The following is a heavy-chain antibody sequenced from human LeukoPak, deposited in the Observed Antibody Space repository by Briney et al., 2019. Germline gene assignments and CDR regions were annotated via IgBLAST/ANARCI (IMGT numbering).Heavy chain of an antibody. CDR2: IYYSGST. CDR1: GGSISGSSYY. Sequence: SETLSLTCTVSGGSISGSSYYWGWIRQPPGKGLEWIGYIYYSGSTNYNPSLKSRVTISVDTSKNQFSLKLSSVTAADTAVYYCARLHDSSGYYGYWGQGTLVTVSS. CDR3: ARLHDSSGYYGY. D-gene: IGHD3-22*01. J-gene: IGHJ4*02. V-gene: IGHV4-61*05.